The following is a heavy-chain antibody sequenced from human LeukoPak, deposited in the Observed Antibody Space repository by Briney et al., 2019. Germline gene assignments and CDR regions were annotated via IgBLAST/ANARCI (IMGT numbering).Heavy chain of an antibody. CDR2: IYTSGST. Sequence: SETLSLACTVSGASISSYYWSWIRQPAGKGLEWIGRIYTSGSTTYNPSLKSRVTMSVDTSKNQFSLKLSSVTAADTAVYYCAATYYDYVWGSYRYTIDYWGQGTLVTVSS. CDR3: AATYYDYVWGSYRYTIDY. J-gene: IGHJ4*02. CDR1: GASISSYY. V-gene: IGHV4-4*07. D-gene: IGHD3-16*02.